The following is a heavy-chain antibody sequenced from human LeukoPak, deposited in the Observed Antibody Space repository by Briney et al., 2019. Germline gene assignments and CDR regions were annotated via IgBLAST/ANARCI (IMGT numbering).Heavy chain of an antibody. CDR3: ARDHRGTFDY. CDR1: GGSISSGGYY. Sequence: PSETLSLTCTVSGGSISSGGYYWSWIRQHPGQGLEWIGYIYYSGSTYYNPSLKSRVTISVDTSKNQFSLKLSSVTAADTAVYYCARDHRGTFDYWGQGTLVTVSS. J-gene: IGHJ4*02. V-gene: IGHV4-31*03. CDR2: IYYSGST. D-gene: IGHD2-15*01.